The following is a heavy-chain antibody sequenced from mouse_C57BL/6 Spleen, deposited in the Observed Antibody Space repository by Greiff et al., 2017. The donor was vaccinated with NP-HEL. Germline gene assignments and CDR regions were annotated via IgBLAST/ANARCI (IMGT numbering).Heavy chain of an antibody. V-gene: IGHV1-55*01. CDR1: GYTFTSYW. J-gene: IGHJ2*01. D-gene: IGHD2-1*01. CDR3: ARSKGNYDYFDY. Sequence: VQLQQPGAELVKPGASVKMSCKASGYTFTSYWITWVKQRPGQGREWIGDIYPGSGSTNYNEKFKSKATLTVDTSSSTAYMQLSSLTSEDSAVYYCARSKGNYDYFDYWGQGTTLTVSS. CDR2: IYPGSGST.